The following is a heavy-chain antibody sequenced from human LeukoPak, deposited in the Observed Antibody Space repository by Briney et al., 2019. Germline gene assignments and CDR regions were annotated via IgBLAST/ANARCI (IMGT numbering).Heavy chain of an antibody. V-gene: IGHV1-18*01. D-gene: IGHD6-25*01. CDR3: GRHDGGSGWPWLGIDY. CDR1: GYTFTSYG. J-gene: IGHJ4*02. CDR2: VSAYNGNT. Sequence: ASVKVSCKASGYTFTSYGISWVRQAPGQGLEWMGWVSAYNGNTNYAQKFQGRVAMTTDTPTSTVYMELRSLRSDDTAVYYCGRHDGGSGWPWLGIDYWGQGTLVTVSS.